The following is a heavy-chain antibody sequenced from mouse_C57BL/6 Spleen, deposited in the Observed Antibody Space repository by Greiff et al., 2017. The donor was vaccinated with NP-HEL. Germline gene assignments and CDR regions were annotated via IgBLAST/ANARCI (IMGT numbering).Heavy chain of an antibody. CDR3: ASYDYGFAY. CDR2: ISDGGSYT. D-gene: IGHD2-4*01. V-gene: IGHV5-4*03. J-gene: IGHJ3*01. CDR1: GFTFSSYA. Sequence: DVKLVESGGGLVKPGGSLKLSCAASGFTFSSYAMSWVRQTPEKRLEWVATISDGGSYTYYPDNVKGRFTISRDNAKNNLYLQMSHLKSEDTAMYYCASYDYGFAYWGQGTLVTVSA.